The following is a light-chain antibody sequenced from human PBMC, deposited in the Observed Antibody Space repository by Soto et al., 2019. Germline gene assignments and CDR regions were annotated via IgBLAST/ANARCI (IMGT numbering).Light chain of an antibody. V-gene: IGKV1-39*01. Sequence: DIQMTQSPSSLSASVRDRVTITCRASQSISTFLNWYQQKPGKAPKLLIYAASSLQSGVPSRFSGSGSGTDFTLPISSLQPEDFATYYCQQSYIPPWTVGQGPKVEVQ. J-gene: IGKJ1*01. CDR2: AAS. CDR3: QQSYIPPWT. CDR1: QSISTF.